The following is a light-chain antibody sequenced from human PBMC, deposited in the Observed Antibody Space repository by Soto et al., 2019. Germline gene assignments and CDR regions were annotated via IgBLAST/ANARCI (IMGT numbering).Light chain of an antibody. V-gene: IGKV4-1*01. CDR2: WAS. J-gene: IGKJ1*01. CDR3: QQYYSTPQT. Sequence: DIVMTQSPDSLAVSLGERATINCKSSQSVLYSSNNNNYLAWYQQKPGQPPKLLIYWASTRESGVPDRFSGSGSATDFTLTISILQAEDVAVYYCQQYYSTPQTFGQGTNVDIK. CDR1: QSVLYSSNNNNY.